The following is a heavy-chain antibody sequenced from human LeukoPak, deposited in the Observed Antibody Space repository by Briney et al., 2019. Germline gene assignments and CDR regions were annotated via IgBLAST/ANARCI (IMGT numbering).Heavy chain of an antibody. Sequence: GGSLRLSCVASGFIFSNYGMHWVRQAPGKGLEWVAFIRYDESNKYYTDSVKGRFTISRDNSKNTLFLQMNSLRAEDTAVYYCAKLPIVGVINDAFDIWGQGTMVTVSS. V-gene: IGHV3-30*02. CDR2: IRYDESNK. CDR1: GFIFSNYG. J-gene: IGHJ3*02. D-gene: IGHD3-16*02. CDR3: AKLPIVGVINDAFDI.